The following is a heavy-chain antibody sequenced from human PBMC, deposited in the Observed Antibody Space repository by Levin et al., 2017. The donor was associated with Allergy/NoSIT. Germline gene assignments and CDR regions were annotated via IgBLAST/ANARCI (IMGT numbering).Heavy chain of an antibody. CDR2: IYYSGST. V-gene: IGHV4-61*01. J-gene: IGHJ5*02. CDR1: GGSVSSGSYY. CDR3: ARRGGGSGMNWFDP. Sequence: SETLSLTCTVSGGSVSSGSYYWTWIRQPPGKGLEWIGYIYYSGSTNYNPSLKSRVTMSVDTSQNQFSLKLSSVPAADTAVYYCARRGGGSGMNWFDPWGQGTLVTVSS. D-gene: IGHD3-10*01.